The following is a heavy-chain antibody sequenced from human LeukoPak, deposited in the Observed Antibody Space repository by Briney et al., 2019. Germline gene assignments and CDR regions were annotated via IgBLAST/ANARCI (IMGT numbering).Heavy chain of an antibody. CDR2: IYHSGST. Sequence: PSETLSLTCTVSGYSISSGYYWGWIRQPPGKGLEWIGSIYHSGSTYYSPSLKSRVTISVDTSKNQFSLKLSSVTAADTAVYYCARWLGYCSSTSCYFLSWFDPWGQGTLVTVSS. CDR3: ARWLGYCSSTSCYFLSWFDP. J-gene: IGHJ5*02. V-gene: IGHV4-38-2*02. CDR1: GYSISSGYY. D-gene: IGHD2-2*01.